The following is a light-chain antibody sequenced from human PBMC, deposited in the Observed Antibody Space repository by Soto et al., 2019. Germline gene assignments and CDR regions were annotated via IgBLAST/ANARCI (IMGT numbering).Light chain of an antibody. CDR1: QSVSSSY. Sequence: EIVLTQSPGTLSLSPGERATLSCRASQSVSSSYLAWYQQKPGQAHRLLIYGASSRSTGIPDRFSGSGSGTDFTLTISRLEPEDVAVYYCQQYGSSPSTFGQGPKVEIK. CDR2: GAS. V-gene: IGKV3-20*01. J-gene: IGKJ1*01. CDR3: QQYGSSPST.